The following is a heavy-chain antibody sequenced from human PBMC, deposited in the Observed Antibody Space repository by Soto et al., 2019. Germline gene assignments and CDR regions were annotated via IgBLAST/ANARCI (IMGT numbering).Heavy chain of an antibody. Sequence: PGESLKISCKGSGYSFTSYWIGWVRQMPGKGLEWMGIIYPGDSDTRYSPSFQGQVTISADKSISTAYLQWSSLKASDTAMYYCSREGGDYAPLHYFYGMDVWGHATTVTGS. CDR2: IYPGDSDT. J-gene: IGHJ6*02. V-gene: IGHV5-51*01. CDR3: SREGGDYAPLHYFYGMDV. D-gene: IGHD4-17*01. CDR1: GYSFTSYW.